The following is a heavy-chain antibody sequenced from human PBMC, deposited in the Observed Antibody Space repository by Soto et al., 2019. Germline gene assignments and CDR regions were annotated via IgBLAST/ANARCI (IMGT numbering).Heavy chain of an antibody. Sequence: ASVKVSCKAFGYTFTSYCISWVRHAPGQGLEWMGWISAYNGNTNYAQKLQGRVTMTTDTSTSTAYMELRSLRSDDTAVYYCARVRNYYYYMDVWGKGTTVTVSS. V-gene: IGHV1-18*01. J-gene: IGHJ6*03. CDR1: GYTFTSYC. CDR3: ARVRNYYYYMDV. CDR2: ISAYNGNT.